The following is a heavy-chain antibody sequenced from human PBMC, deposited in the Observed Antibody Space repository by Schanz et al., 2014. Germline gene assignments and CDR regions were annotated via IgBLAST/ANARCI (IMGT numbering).Heavy chain of an antibody. Sequence: QVQLVQSGAEVKKPGSSVKVSCKASGGTFSSYSISWVRQAPGQGLEWMGRIIPILGIANYAQKFQGRVTITAGKSTSTAYMELSSLRSEDTAMYYCARDYYDSSGYYYCDYWGQGTLVTVSS. CDR2: IIPILGIA. D-gene: IGHD3-22*01. CDR3: ARDYYDSSGYYYCDY. J-gene: IGHJ4*02. CDR1: GGTFSSYS. V-gene: IGHV1-69*04.